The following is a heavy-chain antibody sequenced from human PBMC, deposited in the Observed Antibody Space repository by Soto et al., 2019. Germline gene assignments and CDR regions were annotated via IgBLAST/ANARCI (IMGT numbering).Heavy chain of an antibody. Sequence: SETLSLTCTVSGGSISSYYWSWIRQPPGKGLEWIGYIYYSGSTNYNPSLKSRVTISVDTSKNQFSLKLSSVTAADTAVYYCARAWKGDAFDIWGQGTMVTVSS. CDR1: GGSISSYY. J-gene: IGHJ3*02. CDR2: IYYSGST. CDR3: ARAWKGDAFDI. D-gene: IGHD1-1*01. V-gene: IGHV4-59*01.